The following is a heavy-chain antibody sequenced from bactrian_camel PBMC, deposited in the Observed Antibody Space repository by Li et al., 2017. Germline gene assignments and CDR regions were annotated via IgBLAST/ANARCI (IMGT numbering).Heavy chain of an antibody. V-gene: IGHV3S53*01. CDR1: GYVFPPCG. Sequence: HVQLVESGGGSVQAGGSLKLSCAAPGYVFPPCGMAWYRQAPGKERELVSSISGSTTNYADFVKGRFTISQDNARNTLYLQMNSLKADDTAVYYCAAEASYSGDLFGFWGQGTQVTVS. CDR3: AAEASYSGDLFGF. D-gene: IGHD2*01. CDR2: ISGSTT. J-gene: IGHJ6*01.